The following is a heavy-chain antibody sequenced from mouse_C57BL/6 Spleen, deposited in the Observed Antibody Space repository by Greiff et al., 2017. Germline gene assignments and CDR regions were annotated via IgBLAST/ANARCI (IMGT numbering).Heavy chain of an antibody. D-gene: IGHD2-5*01. J-gene: IGHJ3*01. CDR3: ARSHSNSNSCAY. Sequence: QVQLQHSGAELVRPGTSVKMSCKASGYTFTNYWIGWAKQRPGHGLEWIGDIYPGGGYTNYTEQFKGKATMTADKSSSTAYMQFSSLTSEDSAIYYCARSHSNSNSCAYWGQGTLVTVSA. CDR2: IYPGGGYT. CDR1: GYTFTNYW. V-gene: IGHV1-63*01.